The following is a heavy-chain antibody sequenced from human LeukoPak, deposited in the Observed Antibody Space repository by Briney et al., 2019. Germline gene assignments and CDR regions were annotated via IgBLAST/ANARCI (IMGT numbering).Heavy chain of an antibody. J-gene: IGHJ4*02. V-gene: IGHV3-23*01. D-gene: IGHD3-22*01. Sequence: GGSLRLSCAASGFTFSSYAMSWVRQAPGKGLEWVSAISGSGGSTYYADSVKGRFTISRDNSKNTLYLQMNSLRAEDTAVYYCAKDISSTYYYDSSGYYYGLVGYYFDYWGQGTLVTVSS. CDR2: ISGSGGST. CDR1: GFTFSSYA. CDR3: AKDISSTYYYDSSGYYYGLVGYYFDY.